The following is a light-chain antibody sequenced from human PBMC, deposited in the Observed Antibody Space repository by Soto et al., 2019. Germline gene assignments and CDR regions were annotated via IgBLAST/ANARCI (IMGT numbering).Light chain of an antibody. CDR2: DAS. J-gene: IGKJ4*01. CDR3: QQRSNPADG. Sequence: EIVLTQSPATLSLSPGERATLSCRASQSVSSYLAWYQQKPGQAPRLLIYDASNRATGIPARFSGSGSGTDFTLTISSLEPEDFAVYYCQQRSNPADGFGGGTKVEIK. V-gene: IGKV3-11*01. CDR1: QSVSSY.